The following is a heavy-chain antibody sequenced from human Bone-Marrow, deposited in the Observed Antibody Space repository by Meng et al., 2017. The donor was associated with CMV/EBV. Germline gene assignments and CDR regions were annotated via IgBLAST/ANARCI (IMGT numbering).Heavy chain of an antibody. D-gene: IGHD3-3*01. Sequence: ASVKVSCKASGYTFTIYYIHWVRQAPGQGLEWMGWINPNSGGTNYAQKFQGRVTMTRDTSISTAYMELSRLRSDDTAVYYCARGTRITIFGVVIPKVDWFDPWGQGTLVTVSS. CDR3: ARGTRITIFGVVIPKVDWFDP. J-gene: IGHJ5*02. V-gene: IGHV1-2*02. CDR2: INPNSGGT. CDR1: GYTFTIYY.